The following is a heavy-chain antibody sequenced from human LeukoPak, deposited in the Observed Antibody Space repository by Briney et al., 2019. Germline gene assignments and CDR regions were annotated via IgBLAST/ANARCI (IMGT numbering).Heavy chain of an antibody. D-gene: IGHD2-2*01. V-gene: IGHV3-48*03. CDR2: ISSSGSTI. CDR3: ARGGRKYCSSTSSPCGEGYFVY. CDR1: GFIFSSYE. Sequence: GGSLSLSCAASGFIFSSYEMNWLRQARGKRLEGVSYISSSGSTIYYADSVKGRFTISRDNAKNSLYLQMNSLSAEDTSVYYCARGGRKYCSSTSSPCGEGYFVYWGQGTLVTDSS. J-gene: IGHJ4*02.